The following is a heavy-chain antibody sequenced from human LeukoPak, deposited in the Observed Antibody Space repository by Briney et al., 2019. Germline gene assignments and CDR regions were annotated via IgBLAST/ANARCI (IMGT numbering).Heavy chain of an antibody. CDR1: GYSFTSYW. V-gene: IGHV5-51*01. J-gene: IGHJ5*02. Sequence: GESLKISCKGSGYSFTSYWIGWVRQMPGKGLEWMGIIYPGDSDTRYSPSFQGQVTISADKSISTAYLQWSSLKASDTAMYYCARRPGLAVAGDVFDPWGQGTLVTVSS. D-gene: IGHD6-19*01. CDR3: ARRPGLAVAGDVFDP. CDR2: IYPGDSDT.